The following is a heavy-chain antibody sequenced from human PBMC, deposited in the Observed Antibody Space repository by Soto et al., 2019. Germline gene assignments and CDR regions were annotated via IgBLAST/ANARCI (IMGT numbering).Heavy chain of an antibody. CDR2: IIPIFGTA. CDR1: GGTFSSYS. J-gene: IGHJ4*02. V-gene: IGHV1-69*01. D-gene: IGHD1-26*01. CDR3: ARDGGRHSGGIDY. Sequence: QVQLVQSGAEVKKPGSSVKVSCKASGGTFSSYSINWVRQAPGQGLEWMGEIIPIFGTANYAQKFHGRVPISADESTSTAYMELSSLRSEDTAVYYCARDGGRHSGGIDYWGQGTLVTVSS.